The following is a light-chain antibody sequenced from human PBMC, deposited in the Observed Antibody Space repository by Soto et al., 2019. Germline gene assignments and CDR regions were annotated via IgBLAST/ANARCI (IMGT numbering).Light chain of an antibody. J-gene: IGKJ1*01. CDR1: QSISSY. V-gene: IGKV1-39*01. CDR2: AAS. CDR3: QQSYSTTWT. Sequence: DIHLTQSPSSLSASVGNIFTITCRASQSISSYLNWYQQKPGKAPKLLIYAASSLQSGVPSRLSGSGYETDFTITISSLKNEDFETYSCQQSYSTTWTFGQGTKVDIK.